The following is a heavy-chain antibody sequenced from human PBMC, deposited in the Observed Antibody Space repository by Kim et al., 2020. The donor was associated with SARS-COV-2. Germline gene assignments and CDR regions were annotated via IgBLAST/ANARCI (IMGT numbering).Heavy chain of an antibody. V-gene: IGHV3-64*02. CDR3: ARVVHNTDGDWYYFDY. CDR1: GFTFSTYA. D-gene: IGHD4-17*01. Sequence: GGSLRLSCAASGFTFSTYAIHWVRQSPGKGLEYVSAISTDGSMINYVDSVKGRFTISRDNSKNTLYLQMGSLRTEDMAVYFCARVVHNTDGDWYYFDYWGQGTLVIVSS. J-gene: IGHJ4*02. CDR2: ISTDGSMI.